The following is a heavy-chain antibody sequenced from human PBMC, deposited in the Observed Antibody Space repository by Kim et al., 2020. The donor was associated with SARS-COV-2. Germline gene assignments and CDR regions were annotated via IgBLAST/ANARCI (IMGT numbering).Heavy chain of an antibody. J-gene: IGHJ4*01. CDR2: IYPGDSDT. D-gene: IGHD3-22*01. Sequence: GESLKISCKGSGYSFTSYWIGWVRQMPGKGLEWMGIIYPGDSDTRYSPSFQGQVTISADKSISTAYLQWSSLKASDTAMYYCARQYYYDSSDPYGMDYWGHGTLVTVSS. V-gene: IGHV5-51*01. CDR1: GYSFTSYW. CDR3: ARQYYYDSSDPYGMDY.